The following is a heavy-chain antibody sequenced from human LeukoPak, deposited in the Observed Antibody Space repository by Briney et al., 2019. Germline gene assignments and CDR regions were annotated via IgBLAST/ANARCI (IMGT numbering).Heavy chain of an antibody. CDR2: INPDSGGT. Sequence: SVKVSCKASGYTFTGYYLHWVRQAPGQGLEWMGWINPDSGGTNYAQSFQGRVTITRDTSINTAYMELSSLRSDDTAVYYCARNTATNNYWGQGTLVTVSS. D-gene: IGHD5-18*01. CDR1: GYTFTGYY. CDR3: ARNTATNNY. V-gene: IGHV1-2*02. J-gene: IGHJ4*02.